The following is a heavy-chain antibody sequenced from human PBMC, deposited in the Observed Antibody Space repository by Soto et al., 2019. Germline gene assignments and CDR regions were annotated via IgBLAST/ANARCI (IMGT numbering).Heavy chain of an antibody. V-gene: IGHV3-74*01. CDR2: INNDGSST. J-gene: IGHJ4*02. CDR1: GFTFSRHW. D-gene: IGHD6-13*01. CDR3: ARGPACSDSWYGFDY. Sequence: EVQLVESGGGLVQPGGSLRLSCVASGFTFSRHWMHWVRQAPGKALLWVSRINNDGSSTSYADSVKGRFTISRDNEKNTLYLQVNSLRAEDTAVYCCARGPACSDSWYGFDYWGQGTLGTVSS.